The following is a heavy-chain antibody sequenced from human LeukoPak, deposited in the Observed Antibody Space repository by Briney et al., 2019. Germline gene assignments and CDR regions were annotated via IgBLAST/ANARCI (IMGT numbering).Heavy chain of an antibody. CDR1: GYTFTRYY. CDR2: SNPSADST. CDR3: ARGRDGYNRDAFDI. J-gene: IGHJ3*02. V-gene: IGHV1-46*01. Sequence: ASVNVSFKASGYTFTRYYMHWVRQAPGQGLEWMGGSNPSADSTSYTQKFQGRVSMTRYTSTSTVYMDLSSLRSEDTDVYYRARGRDGYNRDAFDIWGQGTVVTVSS. D-gene: IGHD5-24*01.